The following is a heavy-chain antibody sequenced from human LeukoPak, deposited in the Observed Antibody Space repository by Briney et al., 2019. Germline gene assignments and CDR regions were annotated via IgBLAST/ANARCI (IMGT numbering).Heavy chain of an antibody. Sequence: PGGSLRLSCAASGFTVSSNYMSWVRQAPGKGLEWVSVIYSGGSTYYADSVKGRFTISRDNSKNTLYLQVNSLRAEDTAVYYCARGKTSQNIVTRKTYNWFDPWGQGTLVTVSS. V-gene: IGHV3-53*01. D-gene: IGHD2/OR15-2a*01. CDR3: ARGKTSQNIVTRKTYNWFDP. CDR2: IYSGGST. CDR1: GFTVSSNY. J-gene: IGHJ5*02.